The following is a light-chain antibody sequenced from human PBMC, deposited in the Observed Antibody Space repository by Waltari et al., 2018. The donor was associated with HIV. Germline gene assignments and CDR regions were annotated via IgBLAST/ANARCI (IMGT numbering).Light chain of an antibody. CDR1: QPGSNS. Sequence: SYVLTQPPSVSLAPGQTARIPFGGNQPGSNSLHYYQQKPGQAPVLVVYDDTDRPSGIPERFSGSNSGNTATLTISRVEAGDEADYYCQVWDSSSNHAVFGGGTKLTVL. CDR2: DDT. V-gene: IGLV3-21*02. CDR3: QVWDSSSNHAV. J-gene: IGLJ3*02.